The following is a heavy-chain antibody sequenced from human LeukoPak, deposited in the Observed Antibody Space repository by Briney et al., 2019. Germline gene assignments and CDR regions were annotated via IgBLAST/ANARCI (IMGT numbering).Heavy chain of an antibody. V-gene: IGHV1-69*13. CDR2: IIPIFGTA. Sequence: ASVKVSCKASGGTFSSYAISWVRQAPGQGLEWMGGIIPIFGTANYAQKFQGRVTITADESTSTAYMELSSLRSEDTAVYYCARAPLRYFDWLKMGVYYYYYMDVWGKGTTVTISS. CDR1: GGTFSSYA. CDR3: ARAPLRYFDWLKMGVYYYYYMDV. J-gene: IGHJ6*03. D-gene: IGHD3-9*01.